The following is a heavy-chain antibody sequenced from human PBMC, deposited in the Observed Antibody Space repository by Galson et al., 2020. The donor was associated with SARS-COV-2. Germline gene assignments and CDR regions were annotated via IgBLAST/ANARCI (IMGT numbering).Heavy chain of an antibody. D-gene: IGHD6-19*01. Sequence: YTLTELSMHWVRQAPGKGLEWMGGFDPEDGETIYAQKFQGRVTMTEDTSTDTAYMELSSLRSEDTAVYYCATLEYSSGWYAIDYWGQGTLVTVSS. V-gene: IGHV1-24*01. J-gene: IGHJ4*02. CDR3: ATLEYSSGWYAIDY. CDR1: YTLTELS. CDR2: FDPEDGET.